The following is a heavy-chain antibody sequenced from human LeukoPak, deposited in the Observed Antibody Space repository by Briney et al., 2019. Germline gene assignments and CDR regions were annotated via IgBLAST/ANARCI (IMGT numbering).Heavy chain of an antibody. V-gene: IGHV4-59*01. CDR3: ARGVDGDYYFYMDV. CDR1: GGSITSYY. Sequence: PSETLSLTCTVSGGSITSYYWSWIRQPPGKGLEWIGYIYYTGSTNYNPSLKSRVTISVDMSKTQFSLKLSSVTAADTAVYYCARGVDGDYYFYMDVWGKGTTVTVSS. D-gene: IGHD3-10*01. CDR2: IYYTGST. J-gene: IGHJ6*03.